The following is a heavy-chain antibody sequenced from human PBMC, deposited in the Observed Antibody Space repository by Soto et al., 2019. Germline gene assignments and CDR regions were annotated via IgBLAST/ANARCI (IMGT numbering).Heavy chain of an antibody. CDR1: GGTISSYY. Sequence: SETLCATCTGSGGTISSYYWSWSRQPPWKGLEWIGCIYYSGSTNYNPSLKSRVTISVDTSKNQFSLKLSSVTAADAAVYYCARVSYWYYYGSGRHQYYFDYWGQGTLVTVYS. J-gene: IGHJ4*02. V-gene: IGHV4-59*01. D-gene: IGHD3-10*01. CDR3: ARVSYWYYYGSGRHQYYFDY. CDR2: IYYSGST.